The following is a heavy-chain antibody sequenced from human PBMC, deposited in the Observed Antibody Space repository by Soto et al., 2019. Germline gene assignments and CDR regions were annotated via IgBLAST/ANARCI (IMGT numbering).Heavy chain of an antibody. V-gene: IGHV1-2*02. CDR1: GYTFTGYY. J-gene: IGHJ5*02. CDR3: AKTYDGSGQPSHWFGP. Sequence: ASVKVSCKASGYTFTGYYIHWVRQAPGQGLEWVGWINPKTGATNFAQRFQGRVTMTRDTSITTAYMDLSSLTSDDTATYYRAKTYDGSGQPSHWFGPWGQGTPVTVSS. CDR2: INPKTGAT. D-gene: IGHD3-22*01.